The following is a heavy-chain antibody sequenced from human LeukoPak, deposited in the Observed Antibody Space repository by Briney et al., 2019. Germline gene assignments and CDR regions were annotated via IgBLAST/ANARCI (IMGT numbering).Heavy chain of an antibody. D-gene: IGHD2-2*01. CDR3: ARTRYCSTSCQPFFKY. CDR1: GGSFSGYY. Sequence: SETLSLTCAVYGGSFSGYYWSWIRQPPGKGLEWIGEINHSGSTNYNPSLKSRVTISIDTSKNQFSLKLSSVTAADTAVYYCARTRYCSTSCQPFFKYWGQGTLVTVSS. CDR2: INHSGST. J-gene: IGHJ4*02. V-gene: IGHV4-34*01.